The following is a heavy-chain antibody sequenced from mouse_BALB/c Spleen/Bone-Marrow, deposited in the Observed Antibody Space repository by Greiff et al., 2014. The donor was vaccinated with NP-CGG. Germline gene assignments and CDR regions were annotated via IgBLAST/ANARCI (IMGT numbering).Heavy chain of an antibody. CDR3: TRSRAYFRDWFAY. J-gene: IGHJ3*01. Sequence: EVQLQQSGPELEKPGASVKISCKASGHSFTGYNMNWVKQSHGKSLEWIGNIDPYYGTTTFNQKFKDKATLTVDKSSSTAYMQLKSLTSEDSAVYYSTRSRAYFRDWFAYWGQGTLVTVSA. D-gene: IGHD2-14*01. CDR2: IDPYYGTT. CDR1: GHSFTGYN. V-gene: IGHV1-39*01.